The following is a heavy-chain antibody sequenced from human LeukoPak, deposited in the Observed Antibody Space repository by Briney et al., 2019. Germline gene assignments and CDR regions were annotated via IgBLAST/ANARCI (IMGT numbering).Heavy chain of an antibody. J-gene: IGHJ3*02. Sequence: GGSLRLSCAVSGFIFNNYGMHWVRQAPGKGLEWVAVISYDGGNKYYADSGKGRFTISRDNSKNTLYLQMNSLRPEDTAVYYCAKEGDYYGSGSYRDGFDIWGQGTRATVSS. CDR1: GFIFNNYG. CDR3: AKEGDYYGSGSYRDGFDI. D-gene: IGHD3-10*01. V-gene: IGHV3-30*18. CDR2: ISYDGGNK.